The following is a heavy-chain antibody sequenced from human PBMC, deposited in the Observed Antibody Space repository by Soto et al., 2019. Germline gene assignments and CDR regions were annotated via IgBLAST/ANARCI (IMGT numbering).Heavy chain of an antibody. D-gene: IGHD3-16*01. CDR3: ARASFMGRRHWFDP. CDR2: INHSGST. J-gene: IGHJ5*02. CDR1: GGSFSGYY. Sequence: SETLSLTCAVYGGSFSGYYWSWIRQPPGKGLEWIGEINHSGSTNYNPSLKSRVTISVDTSKNQFSLKLSSVTAADTAVYYCARASFMGRRHWFDPWGQGTLVTVSS. V-gene: IGHV4-34*01.